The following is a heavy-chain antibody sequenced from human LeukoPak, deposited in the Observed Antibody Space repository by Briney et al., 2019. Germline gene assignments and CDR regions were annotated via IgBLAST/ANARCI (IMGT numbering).Heavy chain of an antibody. J-gene: IGHJ4*02. CDR2: MNPNSGNT. Sequence: GASVKVSCKASGYTFTSYGISWVRQAPGQGLEWMGWMNPNSGNTGYAQKFQGRVTMTRNTSISTAYMELSSLRSEDTAVYYCARGKTRTTFDYWGQGTLVTVSS. V-gene: IGHV1-8*02. CDR1: GYTFTSYG. CDR3: ARGKTRTTFDY. D-gene: IGHD4-17*01.